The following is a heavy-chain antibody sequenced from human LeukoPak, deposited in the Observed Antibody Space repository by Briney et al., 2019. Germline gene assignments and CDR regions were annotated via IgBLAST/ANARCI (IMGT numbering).Heavy chain of an antibody. J-gene: IGHJ4*02. D-gene: IGHD6-25*01. V-gene: IGHV1-2*02. Sequence: GASVKVCCKASGYTFTGYYMHWVRQAPGQGLEWMGWINPNSGGTNYAQKFQGRVTMPRDTSISTAYMELSRLRSDDTAVYYCARDASGHTPYYFDYWGQGTLVTVSS. CDR2: INPNSGGT. CDR1: GYTFTGYY. CDR3: ARDASGHTPYYFDY.